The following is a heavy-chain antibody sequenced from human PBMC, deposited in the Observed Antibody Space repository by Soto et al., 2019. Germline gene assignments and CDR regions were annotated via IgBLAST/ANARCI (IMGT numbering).Heavy chain of an antibody. CDR2: IYYSGST. D-gene: IGHD3-10*01. Sequence: SETLSLTCTVSGGSISSYYWSWIRQPPGKGLEWIGYIYYSGSTNYNPSLKSRVTISVDTSKNQFSLKLSSVTAADTAVYYCARDRVGYYYGAFDIWGPGTMVTVSS. CDR3: ARDRVGYYYGAFDI. CDR1: GGSISSYY. J-gene: IGHJ3*02. V-gene: IGHV4-59*01.